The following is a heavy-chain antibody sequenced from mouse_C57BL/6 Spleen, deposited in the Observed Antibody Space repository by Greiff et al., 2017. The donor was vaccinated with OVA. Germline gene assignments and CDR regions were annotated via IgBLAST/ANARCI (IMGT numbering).Heavy chain of an antibody. Sequence: VQLQQSGPELVKPGASVKMSCKASGYTFTDYNMHWVKQSHGKSLEWIGYINPNNGGTSYNQKFKGKATLTVNKSSSTAYMELRSLTSEDSAVYYCAREDDYGSSYDYWGQGTTLTVSS. D-gene: IGHD1-1*01. V-gene: IGHV1-22*01. CDR3: AREDDYGSSYDY. J-gene: IGHJ2*01. CDR1: GYTFTDYN. CDR2: INPNNGGT.